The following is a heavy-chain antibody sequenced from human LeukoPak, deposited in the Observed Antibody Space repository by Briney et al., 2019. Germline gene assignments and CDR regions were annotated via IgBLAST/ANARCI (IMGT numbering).Heavy chain of an antibody. CDR2: IRGSGGIT. CDR3: AKGDTGYTSAWYVVDY. CDR1: GFTFSSYA. Sequence: GGSLRLSCAASGFTFSSYAMSWVRQAPGKGLEWVSAIRGSGGITFYADSVKGRFTISRDNSKNTMYLQMNSLRVEDTAVYYCAKGDTGYTSAWYVVDYWGQGTLVTVSS. J-gene: IGHJ4*02. V-gene: IGHV3-23*01. D-gene: IGHD6-19*01.